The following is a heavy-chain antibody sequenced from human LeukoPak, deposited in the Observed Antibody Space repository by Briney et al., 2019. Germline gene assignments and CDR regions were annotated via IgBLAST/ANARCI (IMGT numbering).Heavy chain of an antibody. CDR2: IYYSGST. Sequence: SETLSLTCTVSGGSISSSSYYWGWIRQPPGKGLEWIGSIYYSGSTYYNPSLKSRVTISVDTSKNQFSLKLSSVTAADTAVYYCARLSTYYDFWSGYLNWFDPWGRGTLVTVSS. D-gene: IGHD3-3*01. CDR1: GGSISSSSYY. J-gene: IGHJ5*02. CDR3: ARLSTYYDFWSGYLNWFDP. V-gene: IGHV4-39*01.